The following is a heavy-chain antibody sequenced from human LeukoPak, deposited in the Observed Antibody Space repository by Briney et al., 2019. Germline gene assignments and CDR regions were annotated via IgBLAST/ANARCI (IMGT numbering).Heavy chain of an antibody. CDR1: GHTFTSDY. D-gene: IGHD6-6*01. V-gene: IGHV1-46*01. CDR2: ISLIGGAT. J-gene: IGHJ4*02. CDR3: ARENQNIADRRFDY. Sequence: ASVKVSCKASGHTFTSDYMHWVRQAPGQGLQWMGLISLIGGATTYAQKSQGRATMTRDTSTNTLYMELSSLRSEDTAVYYCARENQNIADRRFDYWGQGTLVTVSS.